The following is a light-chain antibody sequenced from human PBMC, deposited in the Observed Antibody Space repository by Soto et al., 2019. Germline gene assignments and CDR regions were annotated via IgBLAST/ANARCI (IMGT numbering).Light chain of an antibody. J-gene: IGKJ4*01. CDR1: QSISSY. CDR2: AAS. Sequence: DIQMTQSPSSLSASVGDRVTITCRASQSISSYLNWYQQKPGKAPKLLIYAASSLQSGVPSRFSGSGSGTDFTLTISSLQPEDFATYYCQQSYSTPLTVGGGPKVDIK. V-gene: IGKV1-39*01. CDR3: QQSYSTPLT.